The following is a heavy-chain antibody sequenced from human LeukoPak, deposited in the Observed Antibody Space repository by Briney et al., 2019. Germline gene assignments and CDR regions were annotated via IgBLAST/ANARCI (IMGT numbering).Heavy chain of an antibody. CDR2: ISAYNGNT. V-gene: IGHV1-18*01. CDR3: ARVRLNCSGGSCYSVGSSPAFDI. Sequence: ASVKVSFKASGYTFTSYGISWVRQAPGQGLGWMGWISAYNGNTNYAQKLQGRVTMTTDTSMSTAYMELRSLRSNDTAVYYCARVRLNCSGGSCYSVGSSPAFDIWGQGQWSPSLQ. D-gene: IGHD2-15*01. CDR1: GYTFTSYG. J-gene: IGHJ3*02.